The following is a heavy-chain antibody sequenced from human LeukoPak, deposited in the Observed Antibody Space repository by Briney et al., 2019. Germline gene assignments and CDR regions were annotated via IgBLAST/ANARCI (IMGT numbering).Heavy chain of an antibody. Sequence: GSLRLSCAASGFTVSSNYMSWIRQPPGKGLEWIGYIYYSGSTNYNPSLKSRVTISVDTSKNQFSLKLSSVTAADTAIYYCASRPAGTTWYGVFDYWSQGTLVTVSS. D-gene: IGHD6-13*01. V-gene: IGHV4-59*02. J-gene: IGHJ4*02. CDR2: IYYSGST. CDR3: ASRPAGTTWYGVFDY. CDR1: GFTVSSNY.